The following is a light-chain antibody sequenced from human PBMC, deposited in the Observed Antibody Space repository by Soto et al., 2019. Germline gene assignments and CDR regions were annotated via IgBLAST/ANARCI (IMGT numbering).Light chain of an antibody. CDR3: SSYTSSSTLL. J-gene: IGLJ2*01. CDR2: EVN. Sequence: QSALTQPPSVSGSPGQSVTISCTGTSSYVGTYNRVSWYQEPPGTAPKLMIYEVNNRPSGVPDRFSGSKSGNTASLTISGLQAEDEADYYCSSYTSSSTLLFGGGTKLTVL. V-gene: IGLV2-18*02. CDR1: SSYVGTYNR.